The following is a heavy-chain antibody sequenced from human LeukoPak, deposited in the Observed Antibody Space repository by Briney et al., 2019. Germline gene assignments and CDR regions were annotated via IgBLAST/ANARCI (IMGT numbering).Heavy chain of an antibody. CDR2: ISGSGGTT. J-gene: IGHJ3*02. Sequence: GGSLRLSCAASRFTFSSYGMSWVRQAPGKGLEWVSGISGSGGTTYYADSVEGRFTISRDNSKNTLYLQMNSLRAEDTAVYYCAKSFWWFGEFSPFDIWGQGTMVTVSS. V-gene: IGHV3-23*01. CDR3: AKSFWWFGEFSPFDI. D-gene: IGHD3-10*01. CDR1: RFTFSSYG.